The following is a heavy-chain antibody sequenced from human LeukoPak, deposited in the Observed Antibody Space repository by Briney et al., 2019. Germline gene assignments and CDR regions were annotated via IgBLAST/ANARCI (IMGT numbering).Heavy chain of an antibody. CDR2: IRQDGSEK. Sequence: GGSLRLSCAASGFTFSSYSMNWVRQAPGKGLEWVANIRQDGSEKYYVDSVKGRFTISRDNAKNSLYLQMNSLRAEDTAVYYCARRYFDYWGQGTLVTVSS. J-gene: IGHJ4*02. CDR1: GFTFSSYS. V-gene: IGHV3-7*01. CDR3: ARRYFDY.